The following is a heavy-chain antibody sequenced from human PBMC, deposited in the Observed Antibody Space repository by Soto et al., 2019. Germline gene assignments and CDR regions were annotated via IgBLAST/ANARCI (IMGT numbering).Heavy chain of an antibody. Sequence: GGSLRLSCAASGFTFSYHYMDWVRQSPGKGLEWVGRTRNKANSYTTEYAASVKGRFTISRDDSKNSLYLQMNSLKTKDTAVYYCARERYPITIFGVRDSGMDVWGQGTTVTVSS. CDR2: TRNKANSYTT. CDR3: ARERYPITIFGVRDSGMDV. V-gene: IGHV3-72*01. D-gene: IGHD3-3*01. CDR1: GFTFSYHY. J-gene: IGHJ6*02.